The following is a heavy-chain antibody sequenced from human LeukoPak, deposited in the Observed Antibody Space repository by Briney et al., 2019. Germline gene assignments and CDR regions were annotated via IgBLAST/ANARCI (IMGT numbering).Heavy chain of an antibody. CDR3: AKGPGYYYGSGSNYFDY. V-gene: IGHV1-69*13. D-gene: IGHD3-10*01. CDR1: GGTFSSYA. J-gene: IGHJ4*02. Sequence: SVTVSCKASGGTFSSYAISWVRHAPGQGLEWMGGIIPIFGAANYAQKFQGRVTITADESTSTAYMELSSLRAEDTAVYYCAKGPGYYYGSGSNYFDYWGQGTLVTVSS. CDR2: IIPIFGAA.